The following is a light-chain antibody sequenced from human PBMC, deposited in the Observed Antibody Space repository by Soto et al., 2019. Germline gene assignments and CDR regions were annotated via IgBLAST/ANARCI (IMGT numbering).Light chain of an antibody. CDR1: QDISIY. Sequence: IHLTQSPSSLSASVGDRVTITCRASQDISIYLGWYQQKPGKAPKLLIYAASTLQSGVPSRFSGSGSGTDFTLNIRSLQTDAFETNYCQSLDTFLFTFCGGNKVQIK. J-gene: IGKJ4*01. CDR2: AAS. CDR3: QSLDTFLFT. V-gene: IGKV1-9*01.